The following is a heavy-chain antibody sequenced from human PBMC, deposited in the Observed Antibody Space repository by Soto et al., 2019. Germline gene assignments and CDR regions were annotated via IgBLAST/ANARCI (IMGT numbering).Heavy chain of an antibody. D-gene: IGHD3-22*01. V-gene: IGHV3-30*18. CDR3: AKDFVYYDSSGYYPGGDY. J-gene: IGHJ4*02. CDR2: ISYDGSNK. Sequence: GGSLRLSCAASGFTFSSYGMHWVRQAPGKGLEWVAVISYDGSNKYYADSVKGRFTISRDNSKNTLYLQMNSLRAEDTAVYYCAKDFVYYDSSGYYPGGDYWGQGTLVTVSS. CDR1: GFTFSSYG.